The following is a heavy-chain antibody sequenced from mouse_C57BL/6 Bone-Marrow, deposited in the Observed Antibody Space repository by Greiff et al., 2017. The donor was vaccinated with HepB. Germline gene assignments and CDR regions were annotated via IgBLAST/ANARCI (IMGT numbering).Heavy chain of an antibody. CDR3: TRGDYYGSSSMDY. Sequence: DVMLVESGEGLVKPGGSLKLSCAASGFTFSSYAMSWVRQTPEKRLEWVAYISSGGDYIYYADTVKGRFTIFRDNARNTLYLQMSSLQSEDTAMYYCTRGDYYGSSSMDYWGQGTSVTVSS. J-gene: IGHJ4*01. V-gene: IGHV5-9-1*02. CDR2: ISSGGDYI. CDR1: GFTFSSYA. D-gene: IGHD1-1*01.